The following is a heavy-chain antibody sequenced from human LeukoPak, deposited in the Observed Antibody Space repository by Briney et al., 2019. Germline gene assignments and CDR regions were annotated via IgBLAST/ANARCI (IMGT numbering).Heavy chain of an antibody. Sequence: PGGSLRLSCAASGFTFNRYWLTWVRQAPGKGLEWVANIKQDGSEKYYVDSVKGRFTISRDSAKNSLYLQMNSLRAEDTAVYYCARIDYYDSSGHRHYYFDYWGQGTLVTVSS. J-gene: IGHJ4*02. D-gene: IGHD3-22*01. CDR3: ARIDYYDSSGHRHYYFDY. CDR1: GFTFNRYW. CDR2: IKQDGSEK. V-gene: IGHV3-7*04.